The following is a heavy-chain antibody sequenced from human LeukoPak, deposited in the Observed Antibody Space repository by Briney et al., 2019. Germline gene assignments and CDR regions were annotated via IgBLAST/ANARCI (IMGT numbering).Heavy chain of an antibody. J-gene: IGHJ4*02. V-gene: IGHV3-23*01. Sequence: GGSLRLSCAASGFTFSSYAMSWVRQAPGKGLEWVSAISGGGGSTYYADSVKGRFTISRDNSKNTLYLQMNSLRAEDSAVYYCAKDRTEVPGYWGQGTLVTVSS. CDR2: ISGGGGST. D-gene: IGHD2-2*01. CDR1: GFTFSSYA. CDR3: AKDRTEVPGY.